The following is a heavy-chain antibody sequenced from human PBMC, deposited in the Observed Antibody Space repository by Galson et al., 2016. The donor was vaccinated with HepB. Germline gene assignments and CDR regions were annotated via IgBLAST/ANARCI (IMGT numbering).Heavy chain of an antibody. J-gene: IGHJ6*03. D-gene: IGHD3-10*01. CDR3: ARTPPPSGSYYYYYYMDV. CDR2: IWYDGSNK. V-gene: IGHV3-33*01. CDR1: GFTFSIYG. Sequence: SLRLSCAASGFTFSIYGMHWVRQAPGKGLEWVAVIWYDGSNKYYADSVKGRFTLSRDNSKNTLSLQMNSLRAEDTAVYFCARTPPPSGSYYYYYYMDVWGKGTTVTVSS.